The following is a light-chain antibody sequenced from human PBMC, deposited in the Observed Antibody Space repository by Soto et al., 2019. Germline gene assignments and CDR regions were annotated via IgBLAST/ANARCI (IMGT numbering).Light chain of an antibody. CDR2: AAS. CDR1: QTIKTY. CDR3: QQTYTAPGT. V-gene: IGKV1-39*01. Sequence: DIQMTQSPSPLSASVGDSVTITCRASQTIKTYLNWYRHKPGKAPELLIYAASRLQSGVASRFSGSGSGTYFILTISSLQPGDLATYYCQQTYTAPGTFGQGTKVEI. J-gene: IGKJ1*01.